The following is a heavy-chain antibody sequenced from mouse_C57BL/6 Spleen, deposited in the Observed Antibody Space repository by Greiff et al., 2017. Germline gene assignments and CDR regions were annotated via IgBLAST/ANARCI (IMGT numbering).Heavy chain of an antibody. D-gene: IGHD1-1*01. CDR2: ISNLAYSI. CDR3: ARTGYYYGSSLYYFDY. V-gene: IGHV5-15*01. J-gene: IGHJ2*01. Sequence: EVKVVESGGGLVQPGGSLKLSCAASGFTFSDYGMAWVRQAPRKGPEWVAFISNLAYSIYYADTVTGRFTISRENAKNTLYLEMSSLRSEDTAMYYCARTGYYYGSSLYYFDYWGQGTTLTVSS. CDR1: GFTFSDYG.